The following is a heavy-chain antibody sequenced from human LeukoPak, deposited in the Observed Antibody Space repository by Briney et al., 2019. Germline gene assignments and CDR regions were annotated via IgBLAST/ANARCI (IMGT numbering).Heavy chain of an antibody. J-gene: IGHJ3*02. Sequence: GESLKISCRASGYIFTNYWIAWVRWMPGEGLQWMGIILPGDSDTRYSPSFRGQVTVSAETSTRTAYLQWTSLRASDSAIYYCARQGAGASYYDPTGLPRGAFDSWGQGTTVTVSS. CDR1: GYIFTNYW. CDR3: ARQGAGASYYDPTGLPRGAFDS. D-gene: IGHD3-22*01. CDR2: ILPGDSDT. V-gene: IGHV5-51*01.